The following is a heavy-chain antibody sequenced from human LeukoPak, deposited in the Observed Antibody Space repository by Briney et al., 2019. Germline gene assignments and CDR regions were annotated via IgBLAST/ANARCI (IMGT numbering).Heavy chain of an antibody. J-gene: IGHJ4*02. CDR1: GGTFTTYA. CDR3: AREISYYYDSSGYYDY. CDR2: IIPIFGTA. Sequence: ASLKVSCKPSGGTFTTYAISWVRQAPGQGLEWMGGIIPIFGTANYAKKFQGRVTITTDESTCTAYMELSSLRSEDTAVYYCAREISYYYDSSGYYDYWGQGTLVTVSS. V-gene: IGHV1-69*05. D-gene: IGHD3-22*01.